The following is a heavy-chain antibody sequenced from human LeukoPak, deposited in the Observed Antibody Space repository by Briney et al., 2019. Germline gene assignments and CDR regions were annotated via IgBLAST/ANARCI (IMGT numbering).Heavy chain of an antibody. Sequence: PGGSLRLSCAASGFTVSSDYMNWVRQAPGKGLEWVSVIYSGGSTYYADSVKGRFTISRDNSKNTLYLQMNSLRAEDTAVYYCAEHRAGASYLYYYDSSGPRAFFDYWGQGTLVTVSS. J-gene: IGHJ4*02. D-gene: IGHD3-22*01. V-gene: IGHV3-53*01. CDR3: AEHRAGASYLYYYDSSGPRAFFDY. CDR2: IYSGGST. CDR1: GFTVSSDY.